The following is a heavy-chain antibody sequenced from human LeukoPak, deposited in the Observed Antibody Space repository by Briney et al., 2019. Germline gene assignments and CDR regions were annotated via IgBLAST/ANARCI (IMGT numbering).Heavy chain of an antibody. J-gene: IGHJ4*02. V-gene: IGHV3-23*01. CDR1: GGTFSSYA. D-gene: IGHD3-22*01. CDR2: ISGSGGSS. CDR3: AKDRLVGITMIVVD. Sequence: SCKASGGTFSSYAISWVRQAPGKGLEWVSAISGSGGSSYYADSVKGRFTISRDNSKNTLYLQMNSLRAEDTAVYYCAKDRLVGITMIVVDWGQGTLVTVSS.